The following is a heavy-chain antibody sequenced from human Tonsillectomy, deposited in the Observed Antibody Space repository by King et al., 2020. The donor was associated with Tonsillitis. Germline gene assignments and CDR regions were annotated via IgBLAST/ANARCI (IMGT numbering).Heavy chain of an antibody. CDR1: GFTFSDYW. Sequence: VQLVESGGGLVQPGGSLRLSCAGSGFTFSDYWMHWVRQAPGKGLVWVSGINSDGSSIIYADSVKGRITITREIAKNTMYLQMNGLRAEDTAVYYCARVTTGAFDIWGQGTMVTVSS. V-gene: IGHV3-74*01. J-gene: IGHJ3*02. CDR3: ARVTTGAFDI. CDR2: INSDGSSI. D-gene: IGHD4-17*01.